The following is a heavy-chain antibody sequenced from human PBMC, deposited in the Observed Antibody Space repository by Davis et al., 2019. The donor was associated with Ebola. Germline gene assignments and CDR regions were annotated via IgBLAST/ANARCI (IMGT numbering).Heavy chain of an antibody. CDR1: GFTVSSNY. V-gene: IGHV3-53*01. CDR3: AKDLGIAVAGWGFDY. Sequence: GGSLRLSCAASGFTVSSNYMSWVRQAPGKGLEWVSVIYSGGSTYYADSVKGRFTISRDNSKNTLYLQMNSLRAEDTAVYYCAKDLGIAVAGWGFDYWGQGTLVTVSS. D-gene: IGHD6-19*01. CDR2: IYSGGST. J-gene: IGHJ4*02.